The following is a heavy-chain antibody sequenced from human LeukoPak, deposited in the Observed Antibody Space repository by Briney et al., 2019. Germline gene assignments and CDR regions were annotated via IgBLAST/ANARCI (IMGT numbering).Heavy chain of an antibody. CDR2: MNPNSGNT. J-gene: IGHJ6*02. CDR1: GYTFTSYD. CDR3: ARGDMAWFGELSSMDV. V-gene: IGHV1-8*01. D-gene: IGHD3-10*01. Sequence: ASVKVSCKASGYTFTSYDINWVRQATGQGLEWMGWMNPNSGNTGYAQKFQGRVTKTRNTSISTAYMELSSLRSEDTAVYYCARGDMAWFGELSSMDVWGQGTTVTVSS.